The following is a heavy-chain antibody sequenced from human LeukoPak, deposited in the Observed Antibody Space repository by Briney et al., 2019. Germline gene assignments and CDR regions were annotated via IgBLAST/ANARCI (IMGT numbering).Heavy chain of an antibody. V-gene: IGHV3-66*01. D-gene: IGHD3-22*01. Sequence: GRSLRLSCAASGFTVSNNYMSWVRQAPGKGLEWVSVIYSGGRTYYADSVKGRFTISRDNSKNTLYLQMNSLRAEDTAVYYCARESSSGYYLAFWGQGTLVTVSS. CDR2: IYSGGRT. J-gene: IGHJ4*02. CDR1: GFTVSNNY. CDR3: ARESSSGYYLAF.